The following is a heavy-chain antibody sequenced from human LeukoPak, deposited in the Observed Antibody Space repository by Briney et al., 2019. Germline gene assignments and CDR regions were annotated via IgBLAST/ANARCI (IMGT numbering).Heavy chain of an antibody. CDR3: AKDLDHVSYGDFDY. Sequence: GGSLRLSCAASGFTFSSYAMSWVRQAPRKGLEWVSAISGSGGSTYYADSVKGRFTISRDNSKNTLYLQMNSLRAEDTAVYYCAKDLDHVSYGDFDYWGQGTLVTVSS. CDR1: GFTFSSYA. CDR2: ISGSGGST. V-gene: IGHV3-23*01. J-gene: IGHJ4*02. D-gene: IGHD4-17*01.